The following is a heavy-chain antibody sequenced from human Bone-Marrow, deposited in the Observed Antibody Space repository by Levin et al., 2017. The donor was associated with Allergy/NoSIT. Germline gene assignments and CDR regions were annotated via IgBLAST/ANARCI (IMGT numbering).Heavy chain of an antibody. CDR2: IYYDENKK. D-gene: IGHD7-27*01. J-gene: IGHJ3*01. V-gene: IGHV3-30*12. Sequence: GGSLRLSCAASGFTFSKYGMHWVRQAPGRGLQWVALIYYDENKKFYTDSVKGRFTISRDNSKNEVYLHMNNLRAEDAGVYYCSCSGDDGFDLWGQGTMVTVS. CDR3: SCSGDDGFDL. CDR1: GFTFSKYG.